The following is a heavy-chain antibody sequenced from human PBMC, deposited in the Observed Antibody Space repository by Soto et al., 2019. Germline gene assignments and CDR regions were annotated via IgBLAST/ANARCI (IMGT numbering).Heavy chain of an antibody. CDR3: AQDTAELYYTEPRRAFDV. V-gene: IGHV1-69*06. CDR2: IIPVFGTT. D-gene: IGHD3-22*01. J-gene: IGHJ3*01. CDR1: GDTFKNHG. Sequence: QEQLVQSGAEVKKPGSSVKVSCRASGDTFKNHGISWVRQAPGQGLEWMGSIIPVFGTTNYAQKSRGRLTLTADKAKTTAYMELSGLKSEDTAVYFCAQDTAELYYTEPRRAFDVWGQGTLITVSS.